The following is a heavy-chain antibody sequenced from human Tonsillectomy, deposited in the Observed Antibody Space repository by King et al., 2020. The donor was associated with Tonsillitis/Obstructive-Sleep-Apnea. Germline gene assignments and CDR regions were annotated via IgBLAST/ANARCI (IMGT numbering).Heavy chain of an antibody. CDR3: ARDKSPGDSSGLDY. J-gene: IGHJ4*02. CDR2: ITYDGSNK. V-gene: IGHV3-30*04. D-gene: IGHD3-22*01. CDR1: GFTFSSYA. Sequence: VQLVESGGGVVQPGRSLRLSCAASGFTFSSYAMHWVRQAPGKGLEWVAVITYDGSNKYYGDSVKGRFTISRDNSKNTLYLHMNSLRAEDMAVYYCARDKSPGDSSGLDYWGQGTLVTVSS.